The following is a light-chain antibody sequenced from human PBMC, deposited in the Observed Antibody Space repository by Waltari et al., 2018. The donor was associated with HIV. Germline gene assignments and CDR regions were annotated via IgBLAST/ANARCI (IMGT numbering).Light chain of an antibody. J-gene: IGLJ2*01. V-gene: IGLV1-40*01. Sequence: QSVLTQPPSVSGAPGQRVTISCTGSRSNLGAGYDVHWYQQLQGAAPKLLLSTINYRPSGVPDRFSGSKSGSSASLAITGLQAEDEADYYGQSLDNSLSGNVVFGGGTKLTVL. CDR1: RSNLGAGYD. CDR2: TIN. CDR3: QSLDNSLSGNVV.